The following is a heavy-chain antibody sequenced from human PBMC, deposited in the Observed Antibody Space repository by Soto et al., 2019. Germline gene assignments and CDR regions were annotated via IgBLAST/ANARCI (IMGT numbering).Heavy chain of an antibody. CDR2: FFVGGNT. Sequence: PSETLSLTCTVSGGSIGSTTYYWGWMRQPPGKGLEWIASFFVGGNTYYNPSLKSRVTISVDTSNNQLSLKLRSVTAADTAVYYCARHDGFSSGWIFDYWGHGTLVTVSS. J-gene: IGHJ4*01. CDR3: ARHDGFSSGWIFDY. V-gene: IGHV4-39*01. D-gene: IGHD6-19*01. CDR1: GGSIGSTTYY.